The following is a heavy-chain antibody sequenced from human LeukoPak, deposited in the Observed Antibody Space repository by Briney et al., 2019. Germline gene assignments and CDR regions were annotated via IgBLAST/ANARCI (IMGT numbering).Heavy chain of an antibody. CDR1: GFTFSSYW. V-gene: IGHV3-7*01. J-gene: IGHJ4*02. D-gene: IGHD3-3*01. Sequence: GGSLRPSCAASGFTFSSYWMSWVRQAPGKGLEWVANIKQDGSQKYYVDSVKGRFSISRDNAKNSLYLQMNSLRAEDTAVYYCARGVPYASWSGPHYSDYWGQGTLVTVSS. CDR3: ARGVPYASWSGPHYSDY. CDR2: IKQDGSQK.